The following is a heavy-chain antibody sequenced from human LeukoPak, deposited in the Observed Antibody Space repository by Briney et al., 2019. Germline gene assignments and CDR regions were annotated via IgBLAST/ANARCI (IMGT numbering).Heavy chain of an antibody. CDR1: GFTFSDYY. CDR3: AKDDSPGKEWLEVIDY. CDR2: ISGSGGST. Sequence: GGSLRLSCAASGFTFSDYYMSWIRQAPGKGLEWVSGISGSGGSTYYADSVRGRFTVSRDNSKNTLYLQMNSLRPEDTAIYYCAKDDSPGKEWLEVIDYWGQGTLVTVSS. V-gene: IGHV3-23*01. D-gene: IGHD3-3*01. J-gene: IGHJ4*02.